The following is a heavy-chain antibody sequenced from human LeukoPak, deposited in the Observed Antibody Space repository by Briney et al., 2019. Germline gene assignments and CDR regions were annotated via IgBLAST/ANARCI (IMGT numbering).Heavy chain of an antibody. Sequence: ASVKVSCKASGYTFTSYYMHWVRQAPGQGLEWMGIINPSGGSTSYAQKFQGRVTMTRDTSTSTVYMELRSLRSDDTAVYYCAREIRNTAKTKALYFIAVAGSDYWGQETLVTLSS. D-gene: IGHD6-19*01. CDR3: AREIRNTAKTKALYFIAVAGSDY. CDR1: GYTFTSYY. CDR2: INPSGGST. J-gene: IGHJ4*02. V-gene: IGHV1-46*01.